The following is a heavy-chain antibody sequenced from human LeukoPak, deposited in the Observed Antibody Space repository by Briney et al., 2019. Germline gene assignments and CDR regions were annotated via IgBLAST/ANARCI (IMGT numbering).Heavy chain of an antibody. CDR2: IKQDGSEK. CDR3: ARWRSSGWYNYYGMDV. V-gene: IGHV3-7*01. D-gene: IGHD6-19*01. J-gene: IGHJ6*02. Sequence: GGSLRLSCAASGFTFSSYWMSWVRQAPGKGLEWVANIKQDGSEKYYVDSVKGRFTISRDNAKNPLYLQMNSLRAEDTAVYYCARWRSSGWYNYYGMDVWGQGTTVTVSS. CDR1: GFTFSSYW.